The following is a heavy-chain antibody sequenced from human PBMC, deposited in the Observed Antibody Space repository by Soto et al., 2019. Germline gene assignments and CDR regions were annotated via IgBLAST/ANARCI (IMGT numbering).Heavy chain of an antibody. CDR3: AKGVSSSAWSASDN. J-gene: IGHJ4*02. V-gene: IGHV3-23*01. D-gene: IGHD6-19*01. Sequence: EVQLLESGGGLVQPGGSLRLSCAASGFTFSSYAMTWVRQAPGKGLEWVSVISDSDNATYYADSVKGRFTISRDNSKNTLYLQFNSLRAVDTAVYYCAKGVSSSAWSASDNWGQGTLVTVSS. CDR2: ISDSDNAT. CDR1: GFTFSSYA.